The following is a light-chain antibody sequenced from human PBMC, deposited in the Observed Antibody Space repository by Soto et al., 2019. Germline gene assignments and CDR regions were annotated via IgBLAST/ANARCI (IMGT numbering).Light chain of an antibody. V-gene: IGKV3-11*01. CDR2: DAS. Sequence: ESVLTQSPAALSLSPGERATLCCRASQSVSSYLAWYQQKPGQAPRLLIYDASNRATGIPARFSGSGSGTDFTLTISSLEPEDFAVYYCQQRSNWLALTFGGGTKVDIK. CDR3: QQRSNWLALT. CDR1: QSVSSY. J-gene: IGKJ4*01.